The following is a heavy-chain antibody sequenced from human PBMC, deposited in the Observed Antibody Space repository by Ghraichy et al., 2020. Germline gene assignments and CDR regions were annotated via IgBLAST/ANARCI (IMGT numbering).Heavy chain of an antibody. D-gene: IGHD2-2*01. Sequence: SGKVSCKASGGTFSSYAISWVRQAPGQGLEWMGGIIPIFGTANYAQKFQGRVTITADESTSTAYMELSSLRSEDTAVYYCARGGRIVVVPAANFDYWGQGTLVTVSS. J-gene: IGHJ4*02. CDR3: ARGGRIVVVPAANFDY. CDR2: IIPIFGTA. V-gene: IGHV1-69*13. CDR1: GGTFSSYA.